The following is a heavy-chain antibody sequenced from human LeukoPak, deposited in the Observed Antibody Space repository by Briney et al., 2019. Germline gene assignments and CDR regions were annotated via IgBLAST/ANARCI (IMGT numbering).Heavy chain of an antibody. CDR3: AKGGKRITMIVVVMPGGDYYMDV. Sequence: GGSLRLSCAASGFTFSSYAMSWVRQAPGKGLEWVSAISGSGGSTYYADSVKGRFTISRDNSKNTLYLQMNSLRAEDTAVYYCAKGGKRITMIVVVMPGGDYYMDVWGKGTTVTVSS. D-gene: IGHD3-22*01. CDR1: GFTFSSYA. J-gene: IGHJ6*03. V-gene: IGHV3-23*01. CDR2: ISGSGGST.